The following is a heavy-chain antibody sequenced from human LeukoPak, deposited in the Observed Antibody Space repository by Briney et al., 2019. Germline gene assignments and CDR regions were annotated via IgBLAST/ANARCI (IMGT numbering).Heavy chain of an antibody. CDR3: ARIKRDSSSWYRAYYYYMDV. Sequence: SETLSLTCTVSGGSISSGSYYWSWIRQPAGKGLEWIGRIYTSGSTNYNPSLKSRVTISVDTSKNQFSLKLSSVTAADTAVYYCARIKRDSSSWYRAYYYYMDVWGKGTTVTISS. J-gene: IGHJ6*03. D-gene: IGHD6-13*01. CDR1: GGSISSGSYY. CDR2: IYTSGST. V-gene: IGHV4-61*02.